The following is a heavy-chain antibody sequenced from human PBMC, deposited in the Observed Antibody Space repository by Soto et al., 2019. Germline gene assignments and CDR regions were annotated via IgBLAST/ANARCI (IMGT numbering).Heavy chain of an antibody. CDR3: AKGSAHAAPYYFDF. V-gene: IGHV3-23*01. CDR2: ITGSGGST. J-gene: IGHJ4*02. Sequence: EVQLLESGGGLVQPGGSLRLSCAASGFTFSSYAMSWVRQAPGPGLEWISAITGSGGSTYHADSVKGRFTISRDNSKNTLYLQMDSLRAEDTAIYFCAKGSAHAAPYYFDFWGRGTLVTVSS. CDR1: GFTFSSYA.